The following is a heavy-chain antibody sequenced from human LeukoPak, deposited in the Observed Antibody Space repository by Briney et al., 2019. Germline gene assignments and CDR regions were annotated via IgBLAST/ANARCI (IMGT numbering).Heavy chain of an antibody. CDR3: ARPRKTLDAFDI. CDR2: IYYGGST. CDR1: GGSISSCY. Sequence: SETLSLTCAVSGGSISSCYWSWIRQPPGKGLEWIGYIYYGGSTKYNPSLKSRVTISVDTSKNHFSLRLCSVTAADTAVYYCARPRKTLDAFDIWGQGTMVIVST. D-gene: IGHD1-14*01. V-gene: IGHV4-59*08. J-gene: IGHJ3*02.